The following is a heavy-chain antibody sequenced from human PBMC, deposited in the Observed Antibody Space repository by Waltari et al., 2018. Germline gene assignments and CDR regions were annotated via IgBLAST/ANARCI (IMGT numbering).Heavy chain of an antibody. V-gene: IGHV3-43D*04. CDR1: GFTFDEYA. D-gene: IGHD3-3*01. Sequence: EVQLVESGGGVVQPGGSLRLSCAASGFTFDEYAMHWVRQAPGKGLEWVSLISWDGGSKNYVDSVKGRFTISRDNSKNSLYLQMNSLRVEDTALYYCAKGILRSGAGYFDYWGQGTLVTVSS. CDR3: AKGILRSGAGYFDY. CDR2: ISWDGGSK. J-gene: IGHJ4*02.